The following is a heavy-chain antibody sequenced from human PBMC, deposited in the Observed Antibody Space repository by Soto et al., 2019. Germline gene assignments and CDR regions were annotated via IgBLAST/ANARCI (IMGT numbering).Heavy chain of an antibody. D-gene: IGHD2-15*01. V-gene: IGHV1-8*01. CDR2: MNPNSGNT. J-gene: IGHJ5*02. CDR1: GYTFTSYD. CDR3: ARGRRNNYRYCSGGSCYSGVGWFDP. Sequence: QVQLVQSGAEVKKPGASVKVSCKASGYTFTSYDINWVRQATGQGLEWMGWMNPNSGNTGYAQKFQGRVTMTRNTSISTAYMELSSLRSEDTAVYYCARGRRNNYRYCSGGSCYSGVGWFDPWGQGTLVTVSS.